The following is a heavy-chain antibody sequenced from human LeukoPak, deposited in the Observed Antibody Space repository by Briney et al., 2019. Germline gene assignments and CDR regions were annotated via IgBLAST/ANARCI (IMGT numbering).Heavy chain of an antibody. J-gene: IGHJ6*02. Sequence: GGSLRLSCAASGFTFSSYSMNWVRQAPGKGLERVSSISSSSYIYYADSVKGRFTISRDNAKNSLYLQMNSLRAEDTAVYYCARIGYCSSTSCYYYGMDVWGQGTTVTVSS. CDR3: ARIGYCSSTSCYYYGMDV. V-gene: IGHV3-21*01. CDR1: GFTFSSYS. D-gene: IGHD2-2*01. CDR2: ISSSSYI.